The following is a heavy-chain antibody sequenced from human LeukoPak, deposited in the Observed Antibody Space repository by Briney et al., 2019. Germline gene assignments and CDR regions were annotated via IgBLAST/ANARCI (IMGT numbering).Heavy chain of an antibody. CDR3: ATRLYSSGATGDY. J-gene: IGHJ4*02. CDR1: GFTLGSSG. Sequence: PGGSLRLSCAASGFTLGSSGMSWVRQAPGKGLEWVSTITDSGVSTYYAESVQGRFPISRDNYKNTQYLQMNSLRAEDTAVYYCATRLYSSGATGDYWGQGTLVTVSS. V-gene: IGHV3-23*01. CDR2: ITDSGVST. D-gene: IGHD6-19*01.